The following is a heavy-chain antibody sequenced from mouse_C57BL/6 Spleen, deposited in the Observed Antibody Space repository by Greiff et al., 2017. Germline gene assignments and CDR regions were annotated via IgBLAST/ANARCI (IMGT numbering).Heavy chain of an antibody. Sequence: VQLQQPGAELVMPGASVKLSCKASGYTFTSYWMHWVKQRPGQGLEWIGEIDPSDSYTNYNQKFKGKSTLTVDKSSSTAYMQLSSLTSEDSAVYFCARTGIYAMDYWGQGASVTFSS. CDR2: IDPSDSYT. J-gene: IGHJ4*01. CDR3: ARTGIYAMDY. D-gene: IGHD4-1*01. CDR1: GYTFTSYW. V-gene: IGHV1-69*01.